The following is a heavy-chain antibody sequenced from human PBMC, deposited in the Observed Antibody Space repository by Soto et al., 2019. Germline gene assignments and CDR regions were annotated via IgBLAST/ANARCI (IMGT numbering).Heavy chain of an antibody. D-gene: IGHD2-15*01. V-gene: IGHV4-30-2*02. CDR2: IYHSGST. J-gene: IGHJ6*02. CDR3: VRGWSSFNYYAMDV. CDR1: GGSISSGGYS. Sequence: QLQLQESGSGLVKPSQTLSLTCAVSGGSISSGGYSWSWIRQPPGKGLEWIGYIYHSGSTYYNPSLKSRVTISLDTSKNQFSLKLSSVTAADTAVYYCVRGWSSFNYYAMDVWGQGTTVTVSS.